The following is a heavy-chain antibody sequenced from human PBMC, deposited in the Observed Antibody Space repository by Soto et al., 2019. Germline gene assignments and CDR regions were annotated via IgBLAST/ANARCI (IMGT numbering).Heavy chain of an antibody. J-gene: IGHJ5*02. Sequence: SETLSLTCAVSGGSFSGYYWSWIRQPPGKGLEWIGAINNRGSDYNPSLKSRVTMSVDTPKNQFSLKLSSVTAADTAVYYCARVIVDTAMAPWGKGTLVTVSS. V-gene: IGHV4-34*01. CDR3: ARVIVDTAMAP. D-gene: IGHD5-18*01. CDR1: GGSFSGYY. CDR2: INNRGS.